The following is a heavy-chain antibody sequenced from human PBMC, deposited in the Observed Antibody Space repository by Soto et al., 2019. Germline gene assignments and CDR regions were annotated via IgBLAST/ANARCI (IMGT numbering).Heavy chain of an antibody. CDR2: HYSGGST. J-gene: IGHJ5*02. CDR1: GFSVSSNY. CDR3: ARHRHPRGTVGATSPLDP. V-gene: IGHV3-53*01. D-gene: IGHD1-26*01. Sequence: GGSLRLSCAISGFSVSSNYLSWVRQAPGKGLEWVSVHYSGGSTYYANSVQGRFTISRDKSNNTLYLQMRRVRAEDTAVYFCARHRHPRGTVGATSPLDPWGQGTQVTVSS.